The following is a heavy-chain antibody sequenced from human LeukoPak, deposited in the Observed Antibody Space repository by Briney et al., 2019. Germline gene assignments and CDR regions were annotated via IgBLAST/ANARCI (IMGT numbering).Heavy chain of an antibody. CDR3: ARARGYSNNYFDY. CDR2: IYYTGST. CDR1: GGSISSFSYY. J-gene: IGHJ4*02. Sequence: SETLSLTCTVSGGSISSFSYYWGWIRQPPGKGLEWIGSIYYTGSTYYNPSLKSRVTISVDTSKNQFSLKLSSVTAADTAVYYCARARGYSNNYFDYWGQGTLVTVSS. V-gene: IGHV4-39*07. D-gene: IGHD2-15*01.